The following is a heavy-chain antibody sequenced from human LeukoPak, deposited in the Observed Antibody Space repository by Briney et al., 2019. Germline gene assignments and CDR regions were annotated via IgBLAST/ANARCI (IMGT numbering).Heavy chain of an antibody. Sequence: PGGSLRLSCAASRFTFSSYWMSWVRQAPGKGLEWVANIKQDGSEKYYVDSVKGRFTISRDNAKNSLYLQFNSLRAEDTAVYYCARARGGYDFDYWGQGTLVTVSS. CDR1: RFTFSSYW. CDR2: IKQDGSEK. D-gene: IGHD5-12*01. CDR3: ARARGGYDFDY. J-gene: IGHJ4*02. V-gene: IGHV3-7*03.